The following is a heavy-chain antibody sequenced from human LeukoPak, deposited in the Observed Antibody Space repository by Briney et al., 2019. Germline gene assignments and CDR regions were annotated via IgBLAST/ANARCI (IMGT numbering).Heavy chain of an antibody. CDR1: GFTFSDCS. CDR3: TRDAGTYNWLDP. J-gene: IGHJ5*02. V-gene: IGHV3-73*01. D-gene: IGHD1-26*01. CDR2: IDKKTKNYET. Sequence: GGSLRLSCAASGFTFSDCSIHWVRQASGKGLEWVGLIDKKTKNYETAYAESVRGRFTISRDDSKNTAYLQMDSLEIEDTALYYCTRDAGTYNWLDPWGQGTLVTVSP.